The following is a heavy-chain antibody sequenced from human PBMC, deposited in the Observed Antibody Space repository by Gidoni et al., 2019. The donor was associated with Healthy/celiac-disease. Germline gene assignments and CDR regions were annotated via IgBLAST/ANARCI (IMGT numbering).Heavy chain of an antibody. CDR2: IYHSGST. CDR1: GYSISSGYY. Sequence: QVQLQESGPGLVKPSETLSLTCTGSGYSISSGYYWGWFRQPPGKGLEWIGSIYHSGSTYYNPSLKSRVTISVDTAKNQFSLKLSSVTAADTAVYYCARRGSYWPRNWFDPWGQGTLVTVSS. V-gene: IGHV4-38-2*02. J-gene: IGHJ5*02. CDR3: ARRGSYWPRNWFDP. D-gene: IGHD3-10*01.